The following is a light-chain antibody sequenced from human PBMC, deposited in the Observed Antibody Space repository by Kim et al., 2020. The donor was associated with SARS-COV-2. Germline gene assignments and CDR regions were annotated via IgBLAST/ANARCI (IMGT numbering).Light chain of an antibody. CDR2: EVN. V-gene: IGLV2-14*01. CDR3: SSFVNTVSLI. J-gene: IGLJ2*01. Sequence: PGRAPKLLLYEVNERPPGIALRFSGSKSGHTASLTISGLQADDEAVYFCSSFVNTVSLIFGGGTQLTVL.